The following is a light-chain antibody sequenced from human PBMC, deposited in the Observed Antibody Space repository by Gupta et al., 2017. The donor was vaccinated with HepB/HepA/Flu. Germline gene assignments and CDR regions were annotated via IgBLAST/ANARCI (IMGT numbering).Light chain of an antibody. CDR3: QQDYSTPYT. CDR1: QSLLYSSNNKNY. V-gene: IGKV4-1*01. Sequence: DIVMTQSPDSLAVSLGERATINCKSSQSLLYSSNNKNYLAWYQQMPGQLPKLLIYWASTRESGVPDRFSGSGSGTDFTLTISGLQAEDVAVYYCQQDYSTPYTFGQGTKLEIK. J-gene: IGKJ2*01. CDR2: WAS.